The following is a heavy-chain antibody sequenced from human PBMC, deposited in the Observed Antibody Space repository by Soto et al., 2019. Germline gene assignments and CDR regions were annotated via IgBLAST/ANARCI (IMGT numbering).Heavy chain of an antibody. D-gene: IGHD3-22*01. CDR2: IGGSGDST. CDR3: AKDRYYDTSGYHDAFDI. Sequence: GGSLRLSCAASGFTFSSYAMSWVRQAPGKGLEWVSAIGGSGDSTYYADSVKGRFTISRDNSENTLYLQMNSLRAEDTAVYYCAKDRYYDTSGYHDAFDIWGQGTMVTVS. J-gene: IGHJ3*02. CDR1: GFTFSSYA. V-gene: IGHV3-23*01.